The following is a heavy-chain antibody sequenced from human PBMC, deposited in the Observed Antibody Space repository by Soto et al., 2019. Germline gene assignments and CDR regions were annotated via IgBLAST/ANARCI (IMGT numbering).Heavy chain of an antibody. V-gene: IGHV3-30*03. CDR2: ISYDGSNK. CDR3: ARDNCISTSCYSYYYYGMDV. J-gene: IGHJ6*02. D-gene: IGHD2-2*01. CDR1: GFTFSSFG. Sequence: PGGSLRLSCAASGFTFSSFGMHWVRQAPGKGLEWVAVISYDGSNKYYSDSVKGRFTISRDNSKNTLFLQMNSLRAEDTAVYYSARDNCISTSCYSYYYYGMDVWGQGTTVTVSS.